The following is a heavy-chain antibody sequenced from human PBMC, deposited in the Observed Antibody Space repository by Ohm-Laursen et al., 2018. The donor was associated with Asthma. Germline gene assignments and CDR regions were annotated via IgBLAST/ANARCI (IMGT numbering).Heavy chain of an antibody. J-gene: IGHJ4*02. Sequence: SLRLSCSASGFTFSSYGMHWVRQAPGKGLEWVAVISYDGSNKYYADSVKGRFTISRDNSKNTLYLQMNSLRAEDTAVYYCARDHCSSTSCYADDYWGQGTLVTVSS. CDR1: GFTFSSYG. CDR2: ISYDGSNK. CDR3: ARDHCSSTSCYADDY. V-gene: IGHV3-30*03. D-gene: IGHD2-2*01.